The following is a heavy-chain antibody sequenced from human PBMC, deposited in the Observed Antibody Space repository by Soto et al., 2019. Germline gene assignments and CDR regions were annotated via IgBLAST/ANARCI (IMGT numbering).Heavy chain of an antibody. V-gene: IGHV1-3*01. D-gene: IGHD3-10*01. CDR2: ISAGTGNP. CDR1: GYTFTPYA. Sequence: ASVHVSCKASGYTFTPYALHWVRQAPVQTREWMGWISAGTGNPKYSQRIQGRVTITRDTSERTAYMERRSLGSDDTAVYYCARVLLGSRIYYNVFDYWGQGPLVTAPS. CDR3: ARVLLGSRIYYNVFDY. J-gene: IGHJ4*02.